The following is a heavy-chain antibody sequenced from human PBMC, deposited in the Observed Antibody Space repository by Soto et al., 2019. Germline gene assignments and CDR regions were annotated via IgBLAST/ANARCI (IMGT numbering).Heavy chain of an antibody. Sequence: QVQLVESGGGVVQPGRSLRLSCAASGFTLSSYGMHWVRQAPGKGLEWVAVISYDGSNKYYADSVKGRFTISRDNSKNTLYMQMNSLRADDTAVYYCAKAIAVAGLHYFDCWGQGTLVTVSS. CDR3: AKAIAVAGLHYFDC. CDR1: GFTLSSYG. J-gene: IGHJ4*02. CDR2: ISYDGSNK. V-gene: IGHV3-30*18. D-gene: IGHD6-19*01.